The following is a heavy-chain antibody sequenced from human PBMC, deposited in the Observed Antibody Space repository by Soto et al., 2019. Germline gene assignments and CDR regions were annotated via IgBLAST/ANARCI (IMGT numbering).Heavy chain of an antibody. Sequence: QVQLVQSGAEVKKPGSSVKVSCKASGGTFSSYAISWVRQAPGHGLEWLGWIIPIFGTANYAQKFQGRVTITADESTSTAYMELSSLRSEDTAVYYCARETVTTLYYYYYGMDVWGQGTTVTVS. V-gene: IGHV1-69*01. CDR3: ARETVTTLYYYYYGMDV. CDR1: GGTFSSYA. CDR2: IIPIFGTA. J-gene: IGHJ6*02. D-gene: IGHD4-4*01.